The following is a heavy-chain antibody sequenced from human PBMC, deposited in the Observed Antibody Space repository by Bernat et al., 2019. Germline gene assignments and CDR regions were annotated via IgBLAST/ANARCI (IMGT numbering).Heavy chain of an antibody. CDR2: TYYRTMWYF. CDR3: TKGGFGDYVFRFDS. Sequence: QAQLQQSGPGVVKPSQTLSLTCAISGDSVSNRVGSWNWIRQSPSRVLEWLGRTYYRTMWYFDYAVSVHGRITISPDKSKNQFSLQLNSVTPEETAVYYCTKGGFGDYVFRFDSWGQGSLVTVSS. J-gene: IGHJ5*01. V-gene: IGHV6-1*01. D-gene: IGHD4-17*01. CDR1: GDSVSNRVGS.